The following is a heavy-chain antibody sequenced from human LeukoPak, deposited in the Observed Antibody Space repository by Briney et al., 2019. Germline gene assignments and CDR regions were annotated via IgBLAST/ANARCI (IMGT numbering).Heavy chain of an antibody. Sequence: GGSLRLSCAVSGFTFSDYYMSWIRQAPGKGLEWVSCISSGSSTISHADSVKGRFTISRDNAENSLYLQMNSLRAEDTAMYYCARRAAAGSCFDYWGQETLVTVSS. CDR2: ISSGSSTI. D-gene: IGHD6-13*01. V-gene: IGHV3-11*01. J-gene: IGHJ4*02. CDR3: ARRAAAGSCFDY. CDR1: GFTFSDYY.